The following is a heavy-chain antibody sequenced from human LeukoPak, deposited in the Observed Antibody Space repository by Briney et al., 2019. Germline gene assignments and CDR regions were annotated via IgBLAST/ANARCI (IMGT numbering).Heavy chain of an antibody. Sequence: SETLSLTCAVYGGSFSGYYWSWIRQPPGKGLEWIGEINHSGSTNYNPSLKSRVTISVDTSKNQFSLKLSSVTAADTAVYYCARHTGYDFAFDYWGQGTLVTVSS. CDR1: GGSFSGYY. CDR2: INHSGST. V-gene: IGHV4-34*01. CDR3: ARHTGYDFAFDY. D-gene: IGHD5-12*01. J-gene: IGHJ4*02.